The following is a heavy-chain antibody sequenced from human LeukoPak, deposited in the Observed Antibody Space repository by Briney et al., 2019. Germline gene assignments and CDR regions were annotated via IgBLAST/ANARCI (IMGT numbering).Heavy chain of an antibody. D-gene: IGHD2-2*02. Sequence: SSQTLSLTCTVSGGSISSGGYYWSWIRQPPGKGLEWVGYIYHSGSTYYNPSLKSRVTISVDRSKNQFSLKLSSVTAADTAVYYCARDGSSYRYWGQGTLVTVSS. CDR2: IYHSGST. CDR1: GGSISSGGYY. V-gene: IGHV4-30-2*01. J-gene: IGHJ4*02. CDR3: ARDGSSYRY.